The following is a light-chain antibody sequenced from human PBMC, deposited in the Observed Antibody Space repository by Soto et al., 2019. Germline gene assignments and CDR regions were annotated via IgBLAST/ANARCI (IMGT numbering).Light chain of an antibody. V-gene: IGLV2-23*01. CDR3: CSYAGSSTLV. J-gene: IGLJ2*01. CDR2: EGS. CDR1: SSDVGSYNL. Sequence: QSVLTQPASVSGSPGQAITISCTVTSSDVGSYNLVSWYQQHPGKAPKLMIYEGSKRPSGVSNRFSGSKSGNTASLTISGLQAEDEAHYYCCSYAGSSTLVFGVGTKLTVL.